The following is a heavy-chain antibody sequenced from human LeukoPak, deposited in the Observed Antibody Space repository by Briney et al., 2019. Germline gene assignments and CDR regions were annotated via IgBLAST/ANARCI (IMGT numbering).Heavy chain of an antibody. CDR2: IWYDGSNK. CDR1: GFTFSSYG. J-gene: IGHJ3*02. Sequence: GRSLRLSCAASGFTFSSYGTHWIRQAPGKGLEWVAVIWYDGSNKYYADSVKGRFTISRDNSKNTLYLQMNSLRAEDTAVYYCARATPRIGSGWSYDAFDIWGQGTMVTVSS. V-gene: IGHV3-33*01. D-gene: IGHD6-19*01. CDR3: ARATPRIGSGWSYDAFDI.